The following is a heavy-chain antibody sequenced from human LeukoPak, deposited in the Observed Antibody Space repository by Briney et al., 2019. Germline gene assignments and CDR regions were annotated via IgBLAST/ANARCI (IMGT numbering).Heavy chain of an antibody. V-gene: IGHV5-51*01. CDR2: IYPGDSDT. Sequence: PGESLKISCKGSGYSFTSYWIGWVRQMPGKGLEWMGIIYPGDSDTRYSPSFQGQVTISADKSISTAYLQWSSLKASDTAMYYCARLITMVRGESYYFDYWGQGTLVTVSS. D-gene: IGHD3-10*01. J-gene: IGHJ4*02. CDR3: ARLITMVRGESYYFDY. CDR1: GYSFTSYW.